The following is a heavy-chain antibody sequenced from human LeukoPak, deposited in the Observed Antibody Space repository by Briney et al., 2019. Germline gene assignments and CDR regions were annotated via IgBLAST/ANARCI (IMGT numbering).Heavy chain of an antibody. J-gene: IGHJ6*03. CDR3: ARTRYFDWLPFYYYYYMDV. D-gene: IGHD3-9*01. CDR2: IKQDGSEK. Sequence: GGSLRLSCAASGFTFSSYWMSWVRQAPGKGLEWVANIKQDGSEKYYVDSVKGRFTISRDNAKNSLYLQMNSLRAEDTAVYYCARTRYFDWLPFYYYYYMDVWGKGTTVTVSS. CDR1: GFTFSSYW. V-gene: IGHV3-7*01.